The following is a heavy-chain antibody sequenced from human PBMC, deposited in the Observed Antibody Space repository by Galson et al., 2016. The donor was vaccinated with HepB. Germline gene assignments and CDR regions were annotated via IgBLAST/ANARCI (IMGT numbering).Heavy chain of an antibody. CDR3: ARQQRRDAYILKSFDL. J-gene: IGHJ2*01. D-gene: IGHD5-24*01. V-gene: IGHV4-4*02. Sequence: SETLSLTCAVSGDSISSGDWWSWVRQPPEEGLEWIGEIYHNGSTNYSPSLRSRVTILVDKSKNQFSLKLSSVTAADTAVFYCARQQRRDAYILKSFDLWGRGTLVTVSS. CDR2: IYHNGST. CDR1: GDSISSGDW.